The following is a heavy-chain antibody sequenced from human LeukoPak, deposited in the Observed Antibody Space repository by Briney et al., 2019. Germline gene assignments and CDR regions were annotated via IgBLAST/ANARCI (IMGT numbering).Heavy chain of an antibody. Sequence: GGSLRLSCAASGFTFSSYSVNWVRQAPGKGLKWVSSISSSSSYIYYADSVKGRFTISRDSAKNSLYLQMSSLRDEDTAVYYCARDAENSGYGMDVWGQGTTVTVSS. D-gene: IGHD1-26*01. CDR3: ARDAENSGYGMDV. J-gene: IGHJ6*02. CDR1: GFTFSSYS. V-gene: IGHV3-21*01. CDR2: ISSSSSYI.